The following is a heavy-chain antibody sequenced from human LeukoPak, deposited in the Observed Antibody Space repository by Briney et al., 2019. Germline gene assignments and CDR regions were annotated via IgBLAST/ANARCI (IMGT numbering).Heavy chain of an antibody. Sequence: SETLSLTCTVSGGSISSYYWSWIRQPPGKGLEWIGYIYYSGSTNYNPSLKSRVTISVDTSKNQFSLKLSSVTAADTAVYYCARQGAGGYQYYYYMDVWGKGTTVTVSS. CDR3: ARQGAGGYQYYYYMDV. CDR1: GGSISSYY. V-gene: IGHV4-59*08. J-gene: IGHJ6*03. CDR2: IYYSGST. D-gene: IGHD2-8*02.